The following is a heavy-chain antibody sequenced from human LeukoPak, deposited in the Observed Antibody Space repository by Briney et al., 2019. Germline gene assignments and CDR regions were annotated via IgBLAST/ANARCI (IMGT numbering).Heavy chain of an antibody. J-gene: IGHJ6*02. CDR3: ARGPPAKPGTGYYYGMDV. CDR2: IYYSGST. CDR1: GGSISSYY. D-gene: IGHD2-2*01. V-gene: IGHV4-59*01. Sequence: SETLSLTCTVSGGSISSYYWSWIRQPPGKGLEWIGYIYYSGSTNYNPSLKSRVTISVDTSKNQFSLKLRSVTAADTAVYYCARGPPAKPGTGYYYGMDVWGQGTTVTVSS.